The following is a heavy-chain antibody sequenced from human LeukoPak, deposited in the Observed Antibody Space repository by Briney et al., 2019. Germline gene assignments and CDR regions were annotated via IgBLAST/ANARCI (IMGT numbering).Heavy chain of an antibody. CDR2: IYPGDSDT. V-gene: IGHV5-51*01. CDR1: GYIFTNYR. J-gene: IGHJ3*02. Sequence: GESLKISCKGSGYIFTNYRIGWVRQMSGKDLEWMGMIYPGDSDTRYSPSFQGQVTMSVDKSITTAYLQWSSLKASDTAMYYCARPRSGSYNAFDIWGQGTMVTVSS. D-gene: IGHD1-26*01. CDR3: ARPRSGSYNAFDI.